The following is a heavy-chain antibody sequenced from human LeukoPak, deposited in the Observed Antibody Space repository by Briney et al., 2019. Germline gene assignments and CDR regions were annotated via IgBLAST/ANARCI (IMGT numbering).Heavy chain of an antibody. CDR1: GGSISSYY. Sequence: SETLSLTCTVSGGSISSYYWSWIRQPAGKGLEWIGRIYTSGSTNYNPSLKSRVTISVDTSKNQFSLKLSSVTAADTAVYYCARSGLLTGYLSSFDYWGQGTLVTVSS. CDR2: IYTSGST. CDR3: ARSGLLTGYLSSFDY. D-gene: IGHD3-9*01. J-gene: IGHJ4*02. V-gene: IGHV4-4*07.